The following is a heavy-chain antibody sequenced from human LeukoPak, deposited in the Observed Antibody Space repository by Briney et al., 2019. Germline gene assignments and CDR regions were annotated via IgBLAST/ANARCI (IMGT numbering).Heavy chain of an antibody. CDR2: ISSSGSTI. CDR1: GFTFSDYY. V-gene: IGHV3-11*01. J-gene: IGHJ3*02. CDR3: AKGHYYYDSSGLAFDI. D-gene: IGHD3-22*01. Sequence: GGSLRLSCAASGFTFSDYYMSWIRQAPGKGLEWVSYISSSGSTIYYADSVKGRFTISRDNAKNSLYLQMNSLRAEDTAVYYCAKGHYYYDSSGLAFDIWGQGTMVTVSS.